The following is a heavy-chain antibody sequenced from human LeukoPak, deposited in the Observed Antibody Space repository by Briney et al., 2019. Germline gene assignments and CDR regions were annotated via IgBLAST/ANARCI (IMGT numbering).Heavy chain of an antibody. J-gene: IGHJ4*02. V-gene: IGHV3-23*01. D-gene: IGHD6-13*01. CDR3: AKVETAAAATLRGFDY. Sequence: GGSLRLSCAASGFTFSSYAMSWVRQAPGKGLEWVSSIGGSGGGTYYADSVKGRFTISRDNSENTLYLQMNSLRAEDTAVYYCAKVETAAAATLRGFDYWGQGTLVTVSS. CDR1: GFTFSSYA. CDR2: IGGSGGGT.